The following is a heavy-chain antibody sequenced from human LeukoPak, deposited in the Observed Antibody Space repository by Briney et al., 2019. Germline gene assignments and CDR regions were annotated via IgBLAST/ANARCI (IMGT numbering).Heavy chain of an antibody. J-gene: IGHJ4*02. CDR1: GYTFTDYY. V-gene: IGHV1-18*04. D-gene: IGHD2/OR15-2a*01. Sequence: ASVKVSCKTSGYTFTDYYIHWVRQAPGQGLEWMGWISAYNGNTNYAQKFQGRVTMTTDTSTSTAYMELRSLRSDDTAVYYCARDTDEYLFDYWGQGTLVAVSS. CDR3: ARDTDEYLFDY. CDR2: ISAYNGNT.